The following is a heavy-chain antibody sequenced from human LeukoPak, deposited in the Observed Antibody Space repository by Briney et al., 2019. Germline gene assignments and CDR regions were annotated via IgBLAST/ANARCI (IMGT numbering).Heavy chain of an antibody. J-gene: IGHJ5*02. CDR2: LYAGDSDT. CDR3: ARQGSVPAAMTFLGWFDP. D-gene: IGHD2-2*01. Sequence: GESLKISCKGSGYSFTSYWIGWVRQMPGKGLEWMGILYAGDSDTRYSPSFQGQVTISADKSISTAYLQWSSLKASDTAMYYCARQGSVPAAMTFLGWFDPWGQGTLVTVSS. V-gene: IGHV5-51*01. CDR1: GYSFTSYW.